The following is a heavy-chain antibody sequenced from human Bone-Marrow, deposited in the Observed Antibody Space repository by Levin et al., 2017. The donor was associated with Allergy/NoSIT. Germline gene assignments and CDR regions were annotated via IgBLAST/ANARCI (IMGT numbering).Heavy chain of an antibody. J-gene: IGHJ2*01. Sequence: GGSLRLSCAASGFTFSSYGMHWVRQAPGKGLEWVAVIWYDGSNKYYADSVKGRFTISRDNSKNTLYLQMNSLRAEDTAVYYCASSVQTYYDILTGSGPPSPHGYFDLWGRGTLVTVSS. CDR1: GFTFSSYG. CDR2: IWYDGSNK. CDR3: ASSVQTYYDILTGSGPPSPHGYFDL. D-gene: IGHD3-9*01. V-gene: IGHV3-33*01.